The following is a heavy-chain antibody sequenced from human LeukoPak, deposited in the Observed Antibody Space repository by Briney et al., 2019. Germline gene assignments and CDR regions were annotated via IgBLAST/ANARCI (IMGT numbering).Heavy chain of an antibody. Sequence: SETLSLTCTVSGGSTSSYYWSWIRQPPGKGLEWIGYIYYSGSTNYNPSLKSRVTISVDTSKNQFSLKLSSVTAADTAVYYCARDIPPYSSDYYYGMDVWGQGTTVTVSS. J-gene: IGHJ6*02. CDR1: GGSTSSYY. D-gene: IGHD6-19*01. CDR3: ARDIPPYSSDYYYGMDV. V-gene: IGHV4-59*01. CDR2: IYYSGST.